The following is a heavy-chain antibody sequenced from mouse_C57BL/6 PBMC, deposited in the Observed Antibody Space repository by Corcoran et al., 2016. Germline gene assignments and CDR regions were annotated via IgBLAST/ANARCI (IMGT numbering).Heavy chain of an antibody. CDR1: GYSITSGYY. Sequence: DVQLQGTGPGLVTPSQSLSLTCSVTGYSITSGYYWNWIRQFPGNKLEWMGYISYDGSNNYNPSRKNRISINRDTSKNQFFLKLNAVTTEDTATYYCARETADYYGSSYVAYWGQGTLVTVSA. V-gene: IGHV3-6*01. CDR3: ARETADYYGSSYVAY. J-gene: IGHJ3*01. CDR2: ISYDGSN. D-gene: IGHD1-1*01.